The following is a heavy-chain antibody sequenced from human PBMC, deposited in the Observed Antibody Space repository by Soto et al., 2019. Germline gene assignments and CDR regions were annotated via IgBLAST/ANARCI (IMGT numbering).Heavy chain of an antibody. Sequence: GESLKISCAASGFTFSSYSMNWVRQAPGKGLEWVSYISSSSSTIYYADSVKGRFTISRDNAKNSLYLQMNSLRAEDTAVYYCARDGVERSYYYYMDVWGKGTTVTVSS. J-gene: IGHJ6*03. CDR1: GFTFSSYS. CDR2: ISSSSSTI. V-gene: IGHV3-48*01. D-gene: IGHD1-1*01. CDR3: ARDGVERSYYYYMDV.